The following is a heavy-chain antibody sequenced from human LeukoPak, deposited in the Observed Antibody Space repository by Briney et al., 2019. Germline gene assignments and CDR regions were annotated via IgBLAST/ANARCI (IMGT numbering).Heavy chain of an antibody. CDR1: GYRFTNYW. Sequence: GESLQISCNGSGYRFTNYWIGWVRQMPGKGLEWMGIINPGDSDTRYSPSLQGQVTISADKSISTAYLHWSSLKASDTAMYYCARRVLSRGYPDPNWFDPWGQGTLVTVSS. J-gene: IGHJ5*02. CDR2: INPGDSDT. D-gene: IGHD2/OR15-2a*01. CDR3: ARRVLSRGYPDPNWFDP. V-gene: IGHV5-51*01.